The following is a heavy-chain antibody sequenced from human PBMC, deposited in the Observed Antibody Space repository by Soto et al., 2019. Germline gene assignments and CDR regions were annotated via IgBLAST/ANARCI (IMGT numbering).Heavy chain of an antibody. CDR2: IIPIFGTA. D-gene: IGHD3-22*01. J-gene: IGHJ5*02. Sequence: SVKVSCKASGGTFSSYAISWVRQAPGQGLEWMGGIIPIFGTANYAQKFQGRVTITADESTSTAYMELSSLRSEDTAVYYCARQYYYDSSGYYYGWFDPWGQGTLVTVSS. CDR1: GGTFSSYA. V-gene: IGHV1-69*13. CDR3: ARQYYYDSSGYYYGWFDP.